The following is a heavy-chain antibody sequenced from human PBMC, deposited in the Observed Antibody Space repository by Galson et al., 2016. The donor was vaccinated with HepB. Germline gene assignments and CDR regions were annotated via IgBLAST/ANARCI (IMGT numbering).Heavy chain of an antibody. CDR2: IDSSASTF. V-gene: IGHV3-48*03. Sequence: SLRLSCAVSGFTFSNYEMNWVRQGPGKGLEWLSYIDSSASTFYYADSVKGRFTISRDNANNSLYLQMNSLRAEDTAVYYCARGHLCRGGSCYAGVDYWGQGTLVTVSS. CDR1: GFTFSNYE. CDR3: ARGHLCRGGSCYAGVDY. J-gene: IGHJ4*02. D-gene: IGHD2-15*01.